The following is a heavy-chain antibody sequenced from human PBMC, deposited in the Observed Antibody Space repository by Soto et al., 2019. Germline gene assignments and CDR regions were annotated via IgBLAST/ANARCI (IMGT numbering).Heavy chain of an antibody. CDR1: GFTFSSYS. Sequence: EVQLVESGGGLVKPGGSLRLSCAASGFTFSSYSINWVRQAPGKGLEWVSSISSSSSYIYYADSVKGRFTNSRDNAKNSLYLQMNSLRAEDTAVYYCARAGVTAARPTYGMDVWGQGTTVTVSS. D-gene: IGHD6-6*01. CDR2: ISSSSSYI. J-gene: IGHJ6*02. V-gene: IGHV3-21*01. CDR3: ARAGVTAARPTYGMDV.